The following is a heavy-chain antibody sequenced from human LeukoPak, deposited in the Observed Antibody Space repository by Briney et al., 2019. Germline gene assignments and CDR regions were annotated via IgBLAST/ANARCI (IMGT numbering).Heavy chain of an antibody. Sequence: GGSLRLSRAASGFTFSSYSMNWVRQAPGKGLEWVSSISSSSSYIYYADSVKGRFTISRDNAKNSLYLQMNSLRAEDTAVYYCARDGVVVPAAPSTNYYMDVWGKGTTVTVSS. CDR2: ISSSSSYI. CDR3: ARDGVVVPAAPSTNYYMDV. V-gene: IGHV3-21*01. J-gene: IGHJ6*03. D-gene: IGHD2-2*01. CDR1: GFTFSSYS.